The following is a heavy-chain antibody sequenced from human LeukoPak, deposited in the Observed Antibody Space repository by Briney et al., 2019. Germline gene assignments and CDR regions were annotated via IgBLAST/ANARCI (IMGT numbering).Heavy chain of an antibody. CDR3: VKGGGGWSRLPLDV. Sequence: SETLSLTCTVSGGSITNYYWSWIRQPPGKGLEWIGFSYYNGNTNYNPSLKSRVTMSVDTSKNQLSLNLTSVTAADTAIYYCVKGGGGWSRLPLDVWGEGTTVTISS. J-gene: IGHJ6*04. V-gene: IGHV4-59*12. CDR2: SYYNGNT. D-gene: IGHD3-16*01. CDR1: GGSITNYY.